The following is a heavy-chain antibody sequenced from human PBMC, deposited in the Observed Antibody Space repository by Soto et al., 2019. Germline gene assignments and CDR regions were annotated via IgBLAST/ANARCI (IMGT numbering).Heavy chain of an antibody. D-gene: IGHD3-16*01. CDR1: RFSLTSRPVG. CDR2: IYWDDDK. CDR3: AHRRNYDGSWNEGVFDY. J-gene: IGHJ4*02. Sequence: SGPTLVNPTQTLTLTCTFSRFSLTSRPVGVGWVRQPPGKALEWLAFIYWDDDKRYSPSLRSTLTVTKDASKNQVVLTLTNMDPVDTATYYCAHRRNYDGSWNEGVFDYWGQGILVPVSS. V-gene: IGHV2-5*02.